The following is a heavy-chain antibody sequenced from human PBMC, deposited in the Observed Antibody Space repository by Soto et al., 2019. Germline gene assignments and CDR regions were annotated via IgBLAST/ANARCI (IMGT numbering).Heavy chain of an antibody. CDR3: ARDRVGANYYFDY. J-gene: IGHJ4*02. Sequence: WASVKVSCKASGYTFTGYYMHWVRQAPGQGLEWMGWINPNSGGTNYAQKFQGRVTMTRDTSISTAYMELSRLRSDDTAVYYCARDRVGANYYFDYWGQGTLVTVSS. D-gene: IGHD1-26*01. CDR1: GYTFTGYY. CDR2: INPNSGGT. V-gene: IGHV1-2*02.